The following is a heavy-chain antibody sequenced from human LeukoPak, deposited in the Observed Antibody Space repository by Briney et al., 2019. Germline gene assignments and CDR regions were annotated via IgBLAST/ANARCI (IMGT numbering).Heavy chain of an antibody. CDR2: IIPILGIA. Sequence: AASVKVSCKASGGTFSSYAISWVRQAPGQGLEWMGRIIPILGIANYAQKFQGRVTITADKSTSTAYMELSSLRSEDTAVYYCARLEIAAAGQRFDPWGQGTLVTVSS. D-gene: IGHD6-13*01. V-gene: IGHV1-69*04. CDR3: ARLEIAAAGQRFDP. J-gene: IGHJ5*02. CDR1: GGTFSSYA.